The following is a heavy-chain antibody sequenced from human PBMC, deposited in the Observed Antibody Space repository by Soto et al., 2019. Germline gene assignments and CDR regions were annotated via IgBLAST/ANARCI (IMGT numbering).Heavy chain of an antibody. CDR2: IIPIFGTA. D-gene: IGHD2-21*02. V-gene: IGHV1-69*13. CDR1: GGTFSSYA. J-gene: IGHJ6*02. CDR3: ARDYPWVTADYYGMDV. Sequence: GASVKVSCKASGGTFSSYAISWVRQAPGQGLEWMGGIIPIFGTANYAQKFQGRVTITADESTSTAYMELSSLRSEDTAVYYCARDYPWVTADYYGMDVWGQGTTVTVAS.